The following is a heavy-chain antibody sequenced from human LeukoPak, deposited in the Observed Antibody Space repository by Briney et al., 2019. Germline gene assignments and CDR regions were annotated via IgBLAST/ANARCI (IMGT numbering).Heavy chain of an antibody. V-gene: IGHV4-61*01. CDR3: ASSGYYYFDY. Sequence: SETLSLTCTVSGYSISSGYYWGWIRQPPGKGLEWIGYIYYSGSTNYNPSLKSRVTISVDTSKNQFSLKPSSVTAADTAVYYCASSGYYYFDYWGQGTLVTVSS. J-gene: IGHJ4*02. CDR2: IYYSGST. D-gene: IGHD3-22*01. CDR1: GYSISSGYY.